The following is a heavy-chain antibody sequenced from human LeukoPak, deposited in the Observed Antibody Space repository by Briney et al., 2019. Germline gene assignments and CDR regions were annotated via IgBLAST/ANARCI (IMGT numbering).Heavy chain of an antibody. D-gene: IGHD1-26*01. Sequence: GGSLRLSCTASGFTYSNYAMNWVRQAPGKGLEWVSVISGSGRSTYYADSVKGRFTISRDKSMNSLYLQMNSLRAEDSAIYYCAKSVVNSGTYIPFDFWGQGTLVTVSS. J-gene: IGHJ4*02. CDR1: GFTYSNYA. CDR3: AKSVVNSGTYIPFDF. CDR2: ISGSGRST. V-gene: IGHV3-23*01.